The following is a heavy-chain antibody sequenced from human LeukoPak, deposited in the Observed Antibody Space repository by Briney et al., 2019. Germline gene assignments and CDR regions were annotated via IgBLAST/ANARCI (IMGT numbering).Heavy chain of an antibody. Sequence: GGSLRLSCTASGFTFGDYAMSWVRQAPGKGLEWVGFIRSKAYGGTTEHAASVKGRFTISRDDSKSIAYLQMNSLKTEDTAVYYCTRGINWFDPWGQGTLVTVSS. V-gene: IGHV3-49*04. D-gene: IGHD2-15*01. CDR3: TRGINWFDP. CDR2: IRSKAYGGTT. J-gene: IGHJ5*02. CDR1: GFTFGDYA.